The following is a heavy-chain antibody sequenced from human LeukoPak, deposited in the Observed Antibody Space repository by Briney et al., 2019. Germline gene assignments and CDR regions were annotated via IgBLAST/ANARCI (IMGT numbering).Heavy chain of an antibody. CDR3: ARGSCSSTSCYLHDY. CDR2: ISSSGSYI. CDR1: GFTFSSYS. D-gene: IGHD2-2*01. V-gene: IGHV3-21*01. J-gene: IGHJ4*02. Sequence: GGSLRLSCAASGFTFSSYSMNWVPQAPGRGLEWVASISSSGSYIYYADSVKGRFTISRDNAKNSLYLQMNSLRAEDTAVYYCARGSCSSTSCYLHDYWGQGTLVTVSS.